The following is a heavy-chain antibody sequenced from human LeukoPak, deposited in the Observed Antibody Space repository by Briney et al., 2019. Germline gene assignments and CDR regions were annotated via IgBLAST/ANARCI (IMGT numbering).Heavy chain of an antibody. Sequence: GGSLRLSCAASGFTVSGNYMTWVRQAPGKGLEWVSVIYIGGSTYYADSVKGRFTISRDNSKNTVYLQMNSMRVEDTAVYYCARGGSGSYWNNYYGMDVWGKGTTVTVPS. CDR1: GFTVSGNY. D-gene: IGHD3-10*01. J-gene: IGHJ6*04. CDR3: ARGGSGSYWNNYYGMDV. CDR2: IYIGGST. V-gene: IGHV3-53*01.